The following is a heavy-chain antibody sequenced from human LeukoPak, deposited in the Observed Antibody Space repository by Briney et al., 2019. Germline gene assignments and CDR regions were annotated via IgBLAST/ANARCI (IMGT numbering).Heavy chain of an antibody. J-gene: IGHJ4*02. Sequence: GGSLRLSCAASGFTFSSYAMSWVRQAPGKGLEWVSAISGSGGSTYHADSVKGRFTISRDNSNNTLYLQMNSLRADDTAVYSCAKNRRGLAAAGISWDYWGQGTLVTVSS. D-gene: IGHD6-13*01. V-gene: IGHV3-23*01. CDR3: AKNRRGLAAAGISWDY. CDR1: GFTFSSYA. CDR2: ISGSGGST.